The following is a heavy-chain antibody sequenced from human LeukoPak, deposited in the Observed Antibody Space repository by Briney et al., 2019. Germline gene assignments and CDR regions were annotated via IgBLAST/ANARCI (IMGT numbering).Heavy chain of an antibody. D-gene: IGHD4-23*01. Sequence: ASVTVSCKASGYTFTGYYMHWVRQAPGQGLEWMGWINPNSGGTNDAQKFQGRVTMTRDTSISTAYMELSRLRSDDTAVYYCAKDPTTVVTTLLDYWGQGTLVTVSS. V-gene: IGHV1-2*02. CDR3: AKDPTTVVTTLLDY. CDR2: INPNSGGT. CDR1: GYTFTGYY. J-gene: IGHJ4*02.